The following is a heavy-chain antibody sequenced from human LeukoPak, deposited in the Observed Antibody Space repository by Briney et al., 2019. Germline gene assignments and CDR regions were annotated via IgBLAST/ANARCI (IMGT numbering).Heavy chain of an antibody. CDR2: IYYSGST. V-gene: IGHV4-59*01. Sequence: SETLSLTCTVSGGSISSYYWSWIRQPPGKGLEWIGYIYYSGSTNCNPSLKSRVTISVDTSKNQFSLKLSSVTAADTAVYYCARGDSWYFDYWGQGTLVTVSS. CDR3: ARGDSWYFDY. J-gene: IGHJ4*02. CDR1: GGSISSYY. D-gene: IGHD6-13*01.